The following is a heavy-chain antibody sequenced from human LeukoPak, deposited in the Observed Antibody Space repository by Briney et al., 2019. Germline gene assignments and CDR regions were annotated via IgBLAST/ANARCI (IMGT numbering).Heavy chain of an antibody. CDR2: ISSNGDAT. CDR3: VRVGNYRELEH. CDR1: GFTFSNYA. V-gene: IGHV3-64*01. J-gene: IGHJ4*02. D-gene: IGHD4-11*01. Sequence: GVSLRLSCAASGFTFSNYALHWVRQAPGKGLEYVSAISSNGDATFHANSVKGRFTISRHNPKNTLYLEMCSLSAVDVAVFYCVRVGNYRELEHRGQGTMATVSS.